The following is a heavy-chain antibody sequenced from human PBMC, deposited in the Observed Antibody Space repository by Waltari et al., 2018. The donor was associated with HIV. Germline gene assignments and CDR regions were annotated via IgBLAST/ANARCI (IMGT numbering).Heavy chain of an antibody. D-gene: IGHD3-10*01. CDR1: GLDVSSHG. CDR3: ARDLNMLYHGSGFDY. V-gene: IGHV3-30*03. Sequence: QVKLVASGGAVVQSGGSLGLSCVISGLDVSSHGLHWVRQAPGKGLEWVGVMSYDGKTYFSDDVKGRFTMSRDTSKNTMFLQMDRLKIDDRAVYYCARDLNMLYHGSGFDYWGPGTPVTV. CDR2: MSYDGKT. J-gene: IGHJ4*02.